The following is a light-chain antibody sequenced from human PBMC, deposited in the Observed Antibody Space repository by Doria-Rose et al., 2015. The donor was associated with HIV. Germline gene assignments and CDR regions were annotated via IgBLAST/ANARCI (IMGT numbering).Light chain of an antibody. J-gene: IGKJ2*01. CDR2: KAS. V-gene: IGKV1-5*03. CDR3: QHDQSYPYT. CDR1: QSISTW. Sequence: QSPSTLSASVGDRVTITCRASQSISTWLAWYQQKPGKAPKLLIYKASSLESGVPSRFSGSGSGTEFTLTISSLQPDDFASYYCQHDQSYPYTCGQGTTLEIK.